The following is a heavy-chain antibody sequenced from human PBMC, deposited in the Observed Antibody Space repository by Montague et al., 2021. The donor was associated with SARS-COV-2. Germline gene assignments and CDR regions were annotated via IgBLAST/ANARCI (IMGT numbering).Heavy chain of an antibody. CDR2: IYYSGST. V-gene: IGHV4-39*07. CDR1: GGSISSSSYY. CDR3: ARDPCRQPLRYPIGDYYYGMDV. J-gene: IGHJ6*02. D-gene: IGHD2-2*02. Sequence: SETLSLTCTVSGGSISSSSYYWGWIRQAPGKGLEWIGSIYYSGSTYYNPSLKSRVTISVDTSKNQFSLKLSSVTAADTAVYYCARDPCRQPLRYPIGDYYYGMDVWGQGTTVTVSS.